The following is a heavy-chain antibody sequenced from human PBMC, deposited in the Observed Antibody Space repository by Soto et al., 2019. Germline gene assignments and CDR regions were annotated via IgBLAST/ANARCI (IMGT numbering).Heavy chain of an antibody. J-gene: IGHJ3*02. CDR2: INAGNGNT. D-gene: IGHD2-2*01. CDR3: ARPQDIVVVPAATDAFDI. CDR1: GYTFTSYA. V-gene: IGHV1-3*01. Sequence: ASVKVSCKASGYTFTSYAMHWVRQAPGQRLEWMGWINAGNGNTKYSQKFQGRVTITRDTSASTAYMELSSLRSEDTAVYYCARPQDIVVVPAATDAFDIWGQGTMVTVSS.